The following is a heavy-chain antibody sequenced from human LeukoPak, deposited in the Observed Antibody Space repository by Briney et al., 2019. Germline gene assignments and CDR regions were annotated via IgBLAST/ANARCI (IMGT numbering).Heavy chain of an antibody. CDR3: ARHYYDSSDY. J-gene: IGHJ4*02. V-gene: IGHV3-48*04. D-gene: IGHD3-22*01. CDR2: ISSSSSTI. Sequence: GSLRLSCAASGFPISSYSMNWVRQAPGKGLEWVSYISSSSSTIYYADSVKGRFTISRENAKNSLYLQMNSLRAEDTAVYYCARHYYDSSDYWGQGTLVTVSS. CDR1: GFPISSYS.